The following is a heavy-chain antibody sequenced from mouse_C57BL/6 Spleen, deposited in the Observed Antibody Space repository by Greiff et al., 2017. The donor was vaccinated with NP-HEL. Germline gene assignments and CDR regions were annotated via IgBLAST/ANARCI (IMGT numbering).Heavy chain of an antibody. J-gene: IGHJ2*01. V-gene: IGHV1-54*01. D-gene: IGHD2-3*01. CDR2: INPGSGGT. CDR1: GYAFTNYL. Sequence: QVQLKQSGAELVRPGTSVKVSCKASGYAFTNYLLEWVKQRPGQGLEWIGVINPGSGGTNYNEKFKGKATLTADKSSSTAYMQLSSLTSEDSAVYFCARRDDGYLFDYWGQGTTLTVSS. CDR3: ARRDDGYLFDY.